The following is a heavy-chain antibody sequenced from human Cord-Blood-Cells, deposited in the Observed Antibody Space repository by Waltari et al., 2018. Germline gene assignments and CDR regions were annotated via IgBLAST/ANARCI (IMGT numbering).Heavy chain of an antibody. CDR3: ARGNCSSTSCYSYFDY. J-gene: IGHJ4*02. CDR2: IYPGDSDT. D-gene: IGHD2-2*02. CDR1: GYSFTSYW. Sequence: EVQLVQSGAEVKKPGESLKISCKGSGYSFTSYWIGWVRQMPGKGLEWSGIIYPGDSDTRYSPSFQGQVTISADKSISTAYLQWSSLKASDTAMYYCARGNCSSTSCYSYFDYWGQGTLVTVSS. V-gene: IGHV5-51*01.